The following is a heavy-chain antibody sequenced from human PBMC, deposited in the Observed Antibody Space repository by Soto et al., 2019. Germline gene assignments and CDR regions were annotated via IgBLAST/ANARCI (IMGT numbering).Heavy chain of an antibody. J-gene: IGHJ4*02. CDR3: ATTWFGKRLIDY. Sequence: ASVKVSCKVSGYTLTALSMHWVRQAPGKGLEWMGGFDPEDGETIYAQKFQGRVTMTEDTSTDTAYMELSSLRSEDTAVYYCATTWFGKRLIDYWGQGTLVTVSS. CDR1: GYTLTALS. CDR2: FDPEDGET. D-gene: IGHD3-10*01. V-gene: IGHV1-24*01.